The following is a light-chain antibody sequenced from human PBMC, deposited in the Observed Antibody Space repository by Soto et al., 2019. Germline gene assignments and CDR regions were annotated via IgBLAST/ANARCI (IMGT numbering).Light chain of an antibody. CDR1: QSVSSNY. V-gene: IGKV3-20*01. Sequence: EIVLTQSPGTLSLSPGEVATLSCRASQSVSSNYLAWYQQKPGQAPRLLVYGASSRATGIPDRFSGSGSGTDFTLTIDTLEPEDFAVYFCQWYGYSPRTFGQGTMLEIK. CDR3: QWYGYSPRT. CDR2: GAS. J-gene: IGKJ2*01.